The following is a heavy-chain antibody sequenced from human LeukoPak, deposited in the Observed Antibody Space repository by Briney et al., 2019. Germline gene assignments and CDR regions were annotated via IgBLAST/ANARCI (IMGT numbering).Heavy chain of an antibody. CDR2: ISSSSSYI. CDR3: ASPNFSSAIREGAFDI. J-gene: IGHJ3*02. Sequence: GGSLRLSCAASGFTFSSYSMNWVRQAPGKGLEWVSSISSSSSYIYYADSVKGRFTISRDNSKNTLYLQMNSLRAEDTAVYYCASPNFSSAIREGAFDIWGQGTMVTVSS. CDR1: GFTFSSYS. V-gene: IGHV3-21*01. D-gene: IGHD2-2*02.